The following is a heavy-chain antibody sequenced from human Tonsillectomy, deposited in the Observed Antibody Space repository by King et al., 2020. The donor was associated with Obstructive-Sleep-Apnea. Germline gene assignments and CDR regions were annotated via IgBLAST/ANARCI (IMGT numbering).Heavy chain of an antibody. Sequence: QLQESGPGLVKPSQTLSLTCTVSGDSISSGDYYWSWIRQPPGKGLEWIGYIYNSGNSYYNPSLKSRVTISVDTSKNQFSLKLSSVTAAGTAVYYCAREYCSGGSCSLAYWGQGTLVTVSS. CDR2: IYNSGNS. D-gene: IGHD2-15*01. J-gene: IGHJ4*02. CDR1: GDSISSGDYY. CDR3: AREYCSGGSCSLAY. V-gene: IGHV4-30-4*01.